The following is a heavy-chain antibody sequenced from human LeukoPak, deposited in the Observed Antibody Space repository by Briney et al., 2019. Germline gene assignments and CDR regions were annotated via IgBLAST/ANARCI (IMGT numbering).Heavy chain of an antibody. CDR2: IQYDGRNK. Sequence: GGSLRLSRAASGFTFSTYAITWVRQAPGKGLDWLAFIQYDGRNKYYADSVKGRFTMSRDNSKNTLTMFLQMNSLRVEDTAVYYCAKGGDYALDYWGQGTLVTVSS. D-gene: IGHD4-17*01. J-gene: IGHJ4*02. CDR1: GFTFSTYA. V-gene: IGHV3-30*02. CDR3: AKGGDYALDY.